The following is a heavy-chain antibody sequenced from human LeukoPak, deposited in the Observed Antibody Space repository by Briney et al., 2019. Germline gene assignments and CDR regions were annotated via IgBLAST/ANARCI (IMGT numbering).Heavy chain of an antibody. Sequence: ASVKVSCKASGYSFTSYVISWMRQAPGQGLEWMGWISAYNGDTNYAQKLQGRVTMTTDTSTSTAYMELRSLRSDDTAVYYGAKVSVEGGTSYVGGSWPSDPPPDYWGQGTLVTVSS. J-gene: IGHJ4*02. V-gene: IGHV1-18*01. CDR2: ISAYNGDT. CDR1: GYSFTSYV. CDR3: AKVSVEGGTSYVGGSWPSDPPPDY. D-gene: IGHD3-16*01.